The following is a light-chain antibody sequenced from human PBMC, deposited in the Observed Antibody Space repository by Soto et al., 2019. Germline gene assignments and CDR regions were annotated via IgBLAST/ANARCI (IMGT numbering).Light chain of an antibody. J-gene: IGKJ1*01. CDR3: LQDYSYPWT. CDR2: AAS. CDR1: QGIRND. V-gene: IGKV1-6*01. Sequence: AIQMTQSPSSLSASVGDRVTITCRASQGIRNDFGWYQKKPGKAPKLLIYAASRLQSGAPSKFSGSGSGTDFTLTISSLQPEDFATYYCLQDYSYPWTVGQGTKVEI.